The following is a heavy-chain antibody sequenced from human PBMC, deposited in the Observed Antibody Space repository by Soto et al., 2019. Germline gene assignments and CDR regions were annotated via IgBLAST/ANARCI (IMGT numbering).Heavy chain of an antibody. CDR2: INPNSGDT. D-gene: IGHD3-22*01. J-gene: IGHJ4*02. Sequence: AASVKVSCKASGYPFIGYFMHWVRQAPGQGLEWMGWINPNSGDTHYAQKFQGRVTMTRDTSISTAYMELSRLTPDDTAVYYCARGLSFYYDSSGYYQFDYWGQGTLVTVSS. V-gene: IGHV1-2*02. CDR3: ARGLSFYYDSSGYYQFDY. CDR1: GYPFIGYF.